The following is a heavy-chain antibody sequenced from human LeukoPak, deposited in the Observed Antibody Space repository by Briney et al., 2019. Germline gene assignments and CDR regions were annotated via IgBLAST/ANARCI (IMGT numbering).Heavy chain of an antibody. CDR2: ISGSGGST. D-gene: IGHD1-26*01. Sequence: GGSLRLSCAASGFTFTNYAMNWVRQAPGKGLEWVSSISGSGGSTYYADSVKCQFTISRDNSKDTLYLQMNSLRAEDTAVYYCAKGASEYSGSYYNDYWGQGTLVTVSS. V-gene: IGHV3-23*01. CDR3: AKGASEYSGSYYNDY. CDR1: GFTFTNYA. J-gene: IGHJ4*02.